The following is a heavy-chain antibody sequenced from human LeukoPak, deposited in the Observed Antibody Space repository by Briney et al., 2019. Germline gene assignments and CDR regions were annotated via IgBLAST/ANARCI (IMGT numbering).Heavy chain of an antibody. CDR2: ISYGGSNK. Sequence: HSGRSLRLSCAASGFTFSSYAMHWVRQAPGKGLEWVAVISYGGSNKYYADSVKGRFTISTDNSKNTLYLQMNSLRAGDTAVYYCARDTTTGYFDYWGQGTLVTVSS. J-gene: IGHJ4*02. D-gene: IGHD2-8*02. CDR3: ARDTTTGYFDY. V-gene: IGHV3-30*04. CDR1: GFTFSSYA.